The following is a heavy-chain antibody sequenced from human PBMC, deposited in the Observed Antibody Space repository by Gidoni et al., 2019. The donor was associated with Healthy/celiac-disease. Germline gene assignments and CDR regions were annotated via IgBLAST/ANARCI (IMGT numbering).Heavy chain of an antibody. CDR1: GYTFTGYY. D-gene: IGHD3-3*02. Sequence: QVQLVQSGAEVKKPGASLQGSGKASGYTFTGYYIHWVRQAPGQGLEWMGWINPNSGGTNYAQKFQGWVTRTRDMAISTAYMELSRLRSDVTAVYYCPRDLAGSSPGLDYWGQGTLVTVSS. CDR2: INPNSGGT. V-gene: IGHV1-2*04. J-gene: IGHJ4*02. CDR3: PRDLAGSSPGLDY.